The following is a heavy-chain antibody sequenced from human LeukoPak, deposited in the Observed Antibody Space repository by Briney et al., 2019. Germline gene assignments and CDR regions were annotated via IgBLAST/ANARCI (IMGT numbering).Heavy chain of an antibody. V-gene: IGHV3-30-3*01. J-gene: IGHJ3*02. CDR2: ISYDGSNK. Sequence: GGSLRLSCAASGFTFSSYAMHCVRQAPDKGLEWVAVISYDGSNKYYADSVKGRFTISRDNSKNTLYLQMNSLRAEDTAVYYCARSFGIVVVNDAFDIWGQGTMVTVSS. D-gene: IGHD3-22*01. CDR3: ARSFGIVVVNDAFDI. CDR1: GFTFSSYA.